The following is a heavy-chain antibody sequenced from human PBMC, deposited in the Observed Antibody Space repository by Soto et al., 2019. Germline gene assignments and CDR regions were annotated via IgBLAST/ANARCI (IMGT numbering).Heavy chain of an antibody. CDR3: ARRGRDTAMAKSGGFGY. J-gene: IGHJ4*02. V-gene: IGHV1-69*06. D-gene: IGHD5-18*01. CDR1: GGTFSSYA. Sequence: QVQLVQSGAEVKKPGSSVKVSCKASGGTFSSYAISWVRQAPGQGLEWMGGIIPIFGTANYAQKFQGRVTITADKSTSTAYMELSSLRSEDTAVYYCARRGRDTAMAKSGGFGYWGQGTLVTVSS. CDR2: IIPIFGTA.